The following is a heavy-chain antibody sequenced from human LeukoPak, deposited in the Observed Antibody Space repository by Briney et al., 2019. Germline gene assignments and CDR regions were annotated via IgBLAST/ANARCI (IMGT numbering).Heavy chain of an antibody. CDR2: IYYSGST. V-gene: IGHV4-59*01. J-gene: IGHJ4*02. CDR3: ARTPFWDYGYYFDY. CDR1: GGSISSYY. D-gene: IGHD4-17*01. Sequence: PSETLSLTCTVSGGSISSYYWSWIRQPPGKGLEWIGYIYYSGSTNYNPSLKSRVTISVDTSKNQFSLKLSSVTAADTAVYYCARTPFWDYGYYFDYWGQGTLVTVSS.